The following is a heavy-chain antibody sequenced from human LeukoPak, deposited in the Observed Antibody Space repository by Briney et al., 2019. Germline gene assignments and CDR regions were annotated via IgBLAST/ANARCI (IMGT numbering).Heavy chain of an antibody. J-gene: IGHJ4*02. Sequence: GRTLRLSCSVSGFTFSTYVMHWVRQAQGPGLEYVSAISSNGDNTYYADSVKDRFTNSRDNSKNTLYVQMSGLRGDGTGVYYCVRGTGDWGQGTLVTVSS. V-gene: IGHV3-64*05. CDR3: VRGTGD. CDR1: GFTFSTYV. CDR2: ISSNGDNT.